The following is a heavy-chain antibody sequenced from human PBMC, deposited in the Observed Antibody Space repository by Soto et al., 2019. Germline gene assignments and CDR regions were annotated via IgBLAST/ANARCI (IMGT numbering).Heavy chain of an antibody. Sequence: EVQLVESGGGLVQPGGSLKLSCAASGFAFSDSAMHWVRQASGKGLEWTGRVRGKRGNYETAYAASVKDRFTISRDDSKTTTYLQMNSLKIEDTAVYYCTRRRDWTAVDPLDYWGQGTLVTVSS. CDR1: GFAFSDSA. V-gene: IGHV3-73*02. J-gene: IGHJ4*02. CDR2: VRGKRGNYET. CDR3: TRRRDWTAVDPLDY. D-gene: IGHD5-18*01.